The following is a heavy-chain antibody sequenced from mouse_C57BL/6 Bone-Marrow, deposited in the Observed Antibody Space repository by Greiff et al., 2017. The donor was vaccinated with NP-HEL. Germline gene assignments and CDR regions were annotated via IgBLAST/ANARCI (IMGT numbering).Heavy chain of an antibody. V-gene: IGHV5-6*01. CDR1: GFTFSSYG. CDR3: AREGDGDEFAY. J-gene: IGHJ3*01. CDR2: ISSGGSYT. Sequence: EVQVVESGGDLVKPGGSLKLSCAASGFTFSSYGMSWVRQTPDKRLEWVATISSGGSYTYYPDSVKGRFTISRDNAKNTLYLQMSSLKSEDTAMYYCAREGDGDEFAYWGQGTLVTVSA. D-gene: IGHD2-13*01.